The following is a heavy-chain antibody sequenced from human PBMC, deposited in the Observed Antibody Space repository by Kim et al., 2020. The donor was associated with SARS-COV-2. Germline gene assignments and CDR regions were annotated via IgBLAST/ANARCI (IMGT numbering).Heavy chain of an antibody. CDR2: ISGSGGST. CDR1: GFTFSSYA. Sequence: GGSLRLSCAASGFTFSSYAMSWVRQAPGKGLEWVSAISGSGGSTYYADSVKGRFTISRDNSKNTLYLQMNSLRAEDTAVYYCAKDWFGYSSSSSYYYGMDVWGQGTTVTVSS. J-gene: IGHJ6*02. CDR3: AKDWFGYSSSSSYYYGMDV. D-gene: IGHD6-6*01. V-gene: IGHV3-23*01.